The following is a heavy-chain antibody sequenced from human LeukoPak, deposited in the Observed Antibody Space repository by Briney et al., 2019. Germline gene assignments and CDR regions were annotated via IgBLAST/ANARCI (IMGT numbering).Heavy chain of an antibody. J-gene: IGHJ6*03. CDR3: ARGREDDFWSGPDYYYYYYMDV. CDR2: IYYSGST. Sequence: SETLSLTCTVSGGSLSSYYWSWIRQPPGKGLEWIGYIYYSGSTNYNPSLKSRVTISVDTSKNQFSLKLSSVTAADTAVYYCARGREDDFWSGPDYYYYYYMDVWGKGTTVTVSS. D-gene: IGHD3-3*01. V-gene: IGHV4-59*01. CDR1: GGSLSSYY.